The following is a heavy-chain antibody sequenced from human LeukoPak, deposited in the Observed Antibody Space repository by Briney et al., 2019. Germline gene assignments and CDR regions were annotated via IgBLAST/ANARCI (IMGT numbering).Heavy chain of an antibody. CDR3: AVGWSGSYYRAFDI. J-gene: IGHJ3*02. Sequence: KPSETLSLTCTVSGGSISSSSYYWGWLRQPPGKGLEWIGSIYYSGSTYYNPSLKSRVTISVDTSKNQFSLKLSSVTAADTAVYYCAVGWSGSYYRAFDIWGQGTMVTVSS. D-gene: IGHD1-26*01. CDR2: IYYSGST. V-gene: IGHV4-39*07. CDR1: GGSISSSSYY.